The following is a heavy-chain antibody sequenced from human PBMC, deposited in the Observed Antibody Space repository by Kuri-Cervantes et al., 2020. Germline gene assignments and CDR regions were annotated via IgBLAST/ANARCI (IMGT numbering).Heavy chain of an antibody. CDR1: GGTFSSYA. V-gene: IGHV1-69*13. CDR2: IIPIFGTA. CDR3: ARPNRPYSGSPGQFQH. J-gene: IGHJ1*01. Sequence: SVKVSCKAAGGTFSSYAISWVRQAPGQGLEWMGGIIPIFGTANYAQKFQGRVMITADESTSTAYMELSSLRSEDTAVYYCARPNRPYSGSPGQFQHWGQGTLVTVSS. D-gene: IGHD1-26*01.